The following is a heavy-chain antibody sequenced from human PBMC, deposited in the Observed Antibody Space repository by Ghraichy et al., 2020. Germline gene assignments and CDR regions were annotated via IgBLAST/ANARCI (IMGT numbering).Heavy chain of an antibody. V-gene: IGHV4-34*01. J-gene: IGHJ4*02. CDR1: GGSFSGYY. D-gene: IGHD2-2*01. CDR2: INHSGST. CDR3: ARSGVVPAAHTYYFDY. Sequence: ESLNISCAVYGGSFSGYYWSWIRQPPGKGLEWIGEINHSGSTNYNPSLKSRVTISVDTSKNQFSLKLSSVTAADTAVYYCARSGVVPAAHTYYFDYWGQGTLVTVSS.